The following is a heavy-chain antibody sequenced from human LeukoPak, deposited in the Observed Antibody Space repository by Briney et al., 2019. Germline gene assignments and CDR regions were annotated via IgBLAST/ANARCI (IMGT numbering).Heavy chain of an antibody. J-gene: IGHJ4*02. Sequence: RPGGSLRLSCAASGFTFSNAWMSWVRQAPGKGLEWIGRIKSKTDGGTIDYAAPVKGRFTISRDDSKNTLNLQMNSLKTEDTAVYYCVAGTGYSDLDYWGQGTLVTVAS. D-gene: IGHD3-9*01. CDR2: IKSKTDGGTI. CDR1: GFTFSNAW. V-gene: IGHV3-15*01. CDR3: VAGTGYSDLDY.